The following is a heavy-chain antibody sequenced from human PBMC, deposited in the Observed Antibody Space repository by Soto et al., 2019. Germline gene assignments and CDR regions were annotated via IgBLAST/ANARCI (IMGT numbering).Heavy chain of an antibody. V-gene: IGHV3-7*01. D-gene: IGHD3-16*01. Sequence: GGSLRLSCGVSGFDVMSYWMSWVRQAPGKGLEWVASIKEDGSEIYYLHSVRGRFSISRDSAGNALHLTMNYLSAEDTGVYFCARDIGFDYVNWGQGTLVTVSS. CDR3: ARDIGFDYVN. CDR2: IKEDGSEI. J-gene: IGHJ4*02. CDR1: GFDVMSYW.